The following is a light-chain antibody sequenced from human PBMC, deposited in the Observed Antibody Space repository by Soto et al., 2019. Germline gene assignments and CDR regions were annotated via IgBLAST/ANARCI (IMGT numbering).Light chain of an antibody. Sequence: QSVLTQPPSASGSPGQSVTISCTGTSSDVGRYNRVSWYQHYPGKAPKLMIYEVDQRPSEVPDRFSGSKSGNTASLTVSGLQAEDEAYYYCCSFTGTTIGVFGGGTKLTVL. CDR3: CSFTGTTIGV. J-gene: IGLJ2*01. CDR1: SSDVGRYNR. V-gene: IGLV2-8*01. CDR2: EVD.